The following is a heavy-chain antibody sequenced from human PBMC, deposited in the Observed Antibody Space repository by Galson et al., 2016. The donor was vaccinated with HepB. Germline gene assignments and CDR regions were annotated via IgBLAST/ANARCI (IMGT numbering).Heavy chain of an antibody. D-gene: IGHD4-17*01. CDR3: ARVRGAPGNGDYNSGIDP. V-gene: IGHV4-31*03. CDR2: IYYTGNT. Sequence: TLSLTCSVSVGSIRSGGYYWSWIRQYPGKGLEWIGYIYYTGNTYYNPSLKSRITISMDMSKNQFSLNLSSVTAADTAVYYCARVRGAPGNGDYNSGIDPWGQGTLVIVSS. CDR1: VGSIRSGGYY. J-gene: IGHJ5*02.